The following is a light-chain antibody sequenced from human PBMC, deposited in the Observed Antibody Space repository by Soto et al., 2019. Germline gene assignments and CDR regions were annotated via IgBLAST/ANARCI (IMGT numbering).Light chain of an antibody. CDR2: DAS. J-gene: IGKJ2*01. V-gene: IGKV1-5*01. CDR1: QSISSW. CDR3: QQDNSYSST. Sequence: DIQMTQSPSTLSASVGDRVTITCRASQSISSWLAWYQQKPWKAPKLLIYDASSLESGVPSRFSVSGSGTEFTLTISSLQPDDFATYYCQQDNSYSSTFGQGTKLEIK.